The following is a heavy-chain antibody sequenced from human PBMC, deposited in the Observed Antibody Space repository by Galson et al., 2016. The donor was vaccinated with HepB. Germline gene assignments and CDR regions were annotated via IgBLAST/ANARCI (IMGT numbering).Heavy chain of an antibody. D-gene: IGHD3-16*01. V-gene: IGHV4-39*01. CDR3: ARQSIQWGYADY. CDR2: IHHTGST. CDR1: GDSIISTSYY. Sequence: ETLSLTCTVSGDSIISTSYYWGVTRQPPGKGLEWIATIHHTGSTYYSPFLKSRLTISVDTSKNRFSLRLNTVTATDTAIYFCARQSIQWGYADYWDRGTLVTVSS. J-gene: IGHJ4*02.